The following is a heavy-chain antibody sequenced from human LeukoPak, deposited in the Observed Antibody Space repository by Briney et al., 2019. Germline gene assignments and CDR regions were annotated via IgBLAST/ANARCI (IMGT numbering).Heavy chain of an antibody. CDR1: GYTFTSYD. Sequence: ASVKVSGKASGYTFTSYDINWVRQATGQGLEWMGWMNPNSGNTGYAQKFQGRVTMTRNTSISTAYMELSSLRSEDTAVYYCARGLNYDFWSGYLRWFDPWGQGTLVTVPS. CDR2: MNPNSGNT. D-gene: IGHD3-3*01. J-gene: IGHJ5*02. CDR3: ARGLNYDFWSGYLRWFDP. V-gene: IGHV1-8*01.